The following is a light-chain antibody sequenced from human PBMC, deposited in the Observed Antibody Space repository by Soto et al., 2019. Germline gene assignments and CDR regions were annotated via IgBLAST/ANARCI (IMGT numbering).Light chain of an antibody. CDR1: QSISNW. CDR2: DVS. CDR3: QQYNGYPYT. Sequence: DIQMTQSPSTLYVSAGDRVTITCRASQSISNWLAGYQQKQGKAPNLLINDVSTMESGVPSRFSGSRSGTEFTLSISSLQPDDFATYYCQQYNGYPYTFGQGTKLEIK. J-gene: IGKJ2*01. V-gene: IGKV1-5*01.